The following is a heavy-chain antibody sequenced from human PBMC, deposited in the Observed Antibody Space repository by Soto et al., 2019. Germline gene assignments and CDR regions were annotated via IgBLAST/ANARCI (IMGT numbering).Heavy chain of an antibody. CDR2: ISSSGNTI. CDR3: ARQGGAYDPNDY. J-gene: IGHJ4*02. Sequence: QVQLVESGGGLVKPGGSLRLSCAASGFTFSDYYMTWIRQAPGKGLEWVSYISSSGNTIFYADYVQGRFTISRDNAKNSLYLQMNSLRAEDTAVYYCARQGGAYDPNDYWGQGTLVTVSS. D-gene: IGHD5-12*01. V-gene: IGHV3-11*01. CDR1: GFTFSDYY.